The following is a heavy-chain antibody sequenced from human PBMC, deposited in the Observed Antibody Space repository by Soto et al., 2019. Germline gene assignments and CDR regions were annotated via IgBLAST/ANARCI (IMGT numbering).Heavy chain of an antibody. CDR2: LSYDGSNK. CDR1: GFTFTIYA. J-gene: IGHJ4*02. CDR3: AKDWRGISGTSSYFEY. Sequence: QVQLVESGGGVVQPGRSLRLSCAASGFTFTIYAMHWVRQAPGKGLEWVAVLSYDGSNKSYADSVKGRFTISRDNSRNTVYLQINSLRLEDTAVYYCAKDWRGISGTSSYFEYWGQGNLVTVSS. D-gene: IGHD1-20*01. V-gene: IGHV3-30*18.